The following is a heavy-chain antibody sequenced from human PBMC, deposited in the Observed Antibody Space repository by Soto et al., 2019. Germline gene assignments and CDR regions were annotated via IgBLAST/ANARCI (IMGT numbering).Heavy chain of an antibody. D-gene: IGHD2-15*01. CDR3: ARVDCRGNSCYFPSY. CDR2: INTGNGDT. J-gene: IGHJ4*02. CDR1: GYIFSTYP. Sequence: QVQLVQSGAEVQKPGASVKVSCKASGYIFSTYPVQWVRQAPGQSLEWMGWINTGNGDTKYSQKFQGRVTIARDTSASSASMEVSSLRSEDTAVYYCARVDCRGNSCYFPSYWGQGTLVTVSS. V-gene: IGHV1-3*04.